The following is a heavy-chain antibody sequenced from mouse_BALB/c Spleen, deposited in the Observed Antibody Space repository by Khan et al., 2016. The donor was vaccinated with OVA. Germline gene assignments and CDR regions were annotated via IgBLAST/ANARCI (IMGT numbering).Heavy chain of an antibody. Sequence: VQLQQSGAELARPGASVKLSCKTSGYTFTDYNINRMRLRTGQGLEWIGEIYPGSDNTFYNEKFRGKATLTADKSSSTAYMQLSSLTSEDSAVYFCAREWSAWFPYWGQGTLVTVSA. CDR3: AREWSAWFPY. J-gene: IGHJ3*01. CDR1: GYTFTDYN. V-gene: IGHV1-77*01. D-gene: IGHD1-1*02. CDR2: IYPGSDNT.